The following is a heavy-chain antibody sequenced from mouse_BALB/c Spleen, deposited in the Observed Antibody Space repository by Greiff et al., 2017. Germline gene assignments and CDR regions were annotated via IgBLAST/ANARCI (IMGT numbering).Heavy chain of an antibody. D-gene: IGHD1-1*01. Sequence: VQLQQSGPDLVNLGASVKMSCKASGYTFTSYVMHWVKQKPGQGLEWIGYINPYNDGTKYNEKFKGKATLTSDKSSSTAYMELSSLTSEDSAVYYCARGTTVVAHFDYWGQGTTLTVSS. CDR2: INPYNDGT. CDR1: GYTFTSYV. V-gene: IGHV1-14*01. CDR3: ARGTTVVAHFDY. J-gene: IGHJ2*01.